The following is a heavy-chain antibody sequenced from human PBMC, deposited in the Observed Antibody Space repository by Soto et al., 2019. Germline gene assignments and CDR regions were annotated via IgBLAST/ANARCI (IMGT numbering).Heavy chain of an antibody. V-gene: IGHV3-21*01. D-gene: IGHD3-10*01. CDR3: ARAGVWFGEDDGMDF. Sequence: EVQLVESGGGLVKPGGSLRLSCAASGFTFSSYSMNWVRQAPGKGLEWVSSISSSSSYIYYADSVKGRFTISRDNAKNSLYLQMNSLRAEDTAVYYCARAGVWFGEDDGMDFWGQGTTVTVSS. CDR1: GFTFSSYS. CDR2: ISSSSSYI. J-gene: IGHJ6*02.